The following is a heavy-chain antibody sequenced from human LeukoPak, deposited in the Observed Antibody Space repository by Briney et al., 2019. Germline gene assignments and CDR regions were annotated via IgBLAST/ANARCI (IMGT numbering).Heavy chain of an antibody. V-gene: IGHV3-15*01. D-gene: IGHD2-15*01. Sequence: PGRSLRLSCAASGFTFSNAWMSWVRQAPGKGLEWVGRIKSKTDGGTTDYAAPVKGRFTISRDDSKNTLYLQMNSLKTEDTAVYYCTTDPDIVVVVAATAFDYWGQGTLVTVSS. CDR3: TTDPDIVVVVAATAFDY. CDR1: GFTFSNAW. J-gene: IGHJ4*02. CDR2: IKSKTDGGTT.